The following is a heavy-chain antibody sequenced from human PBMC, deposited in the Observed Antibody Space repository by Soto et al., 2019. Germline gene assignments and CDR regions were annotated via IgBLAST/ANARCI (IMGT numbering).Heavy chain of an antibody. V-gene: IGHV1-69*06. D-gene: IGHD6-19*01. CDR2: IIPIFGTA. J-gene: IGHJ6*02. Sequence: SVKVSCKASGGTFSSYAISWVRQAPGQGLEWMGGIIPIFGTASYAQKFQGRVTITADKSTSTAYMELSSLRSEDTAVYYCARVGSSGWYYYGMDVWGQGTTVTVSS. CDR1: GGTFSSYA. CDR3: ARVGSSGWYYYGMDV.